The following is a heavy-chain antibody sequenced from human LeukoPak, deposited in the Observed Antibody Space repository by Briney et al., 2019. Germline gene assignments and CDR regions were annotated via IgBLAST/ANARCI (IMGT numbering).Heavy chain of an antibody. CDR3: AKDASTGYYYYYGMDV. CDR1: GFTFDDYA. Sequence: GRSLRLSCAASGFTFDDYAMHWVRQAPGKGLEWVSGISWNSGSIGYADSVKGRFTISRDNAKNSLYLQMNSLRAEDTALYYCAKDASTGYYYYYGMDVWGQGTTVTVSS. V-gene: IGHV3-9*01. CDR2: ISWNSGSI. J-gene: IGHJ6*02.